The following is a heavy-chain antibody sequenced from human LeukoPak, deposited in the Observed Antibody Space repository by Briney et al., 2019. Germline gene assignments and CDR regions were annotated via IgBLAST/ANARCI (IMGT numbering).Heavy chain of an antibody. V-gene: IGHV7-4-1*02. CDR3: AKDPPYTSTWPDALDA. J-gene: IGHJ3*01. CDR2: INTKTGNP. D-gene: IGHD6-13*01. CDR1: GYTFTTFG. Sequence: ASVKVSCKASGYTFTTFGINWSRQAPGQGLEWMGWINTKTGNPRYDQGFTGRFVFSLDTSVSTAYLEISSLKAEDTAVYFCAKDPPYTSTWPDALDAWGQGTMVTVSS.